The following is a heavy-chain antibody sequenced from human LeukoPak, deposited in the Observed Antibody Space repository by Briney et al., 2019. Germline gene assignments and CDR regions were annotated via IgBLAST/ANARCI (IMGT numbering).Heavy chain of an antibody. CDR2: INPNSGGT. CDR1: GYTFTGYY. J-gene: IGHJ4*02. CDR3: AREAQVGANDY. Sequence: ASVKVSCKASGYTFTGYYMHWVRQAPGQGLGRMGWINPNSGGTNYAQKFQGRVTMTRDTSISTAYMELSRLRSDDTAVYYCAREAQVGANDYWGQGTLVTVSS. D-gene: IGHD1-26*01. V-gene: IGHV1-2*02.